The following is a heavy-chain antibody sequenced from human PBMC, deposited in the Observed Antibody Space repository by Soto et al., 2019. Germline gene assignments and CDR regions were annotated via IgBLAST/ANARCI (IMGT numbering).Heavy chain of an antibody. CDR3: ARDLSFLPQFNFDY. CDR2: FDPEDGET. J-gene: IGHJ4*02. Sequence: ASVKVSCKVSGYTLTELSMHWVRQAPGKGLEWMGGFDPEDGETIYAQKFQGRVTMTEDTSTDTAYMELSSLRSEDTAVYYCARDLSFLPQFNFDYWGQGTLVTVSS. CDR1: GYTLTELS. V-gene: IGHV1-24*01. D-gene: IGHD3-16*02.